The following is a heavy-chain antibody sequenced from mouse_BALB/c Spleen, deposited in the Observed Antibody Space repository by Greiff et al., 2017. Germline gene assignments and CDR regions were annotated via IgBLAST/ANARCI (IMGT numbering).Heavy chain of an antibody. CDR1: GFTFSDYY. Sequence: DVMLVESGGGLVTPGGSLTLSCAASGFTFSDYYMYWVRQTPEKRLEWVATISDGGSYTYYPDSVKGRFTISRDNAKNNLYLQMSSLKSEDTAMYYCAREGDYRYDGFAYWGQGTLVTVSA. V-gene: IGHV5-4*02. J-gene: IGHJ3*01. D-gene: IGHD2-14*01. CDR3: AREGDYRYDGFAY. CDR2: ISDGGSYT.